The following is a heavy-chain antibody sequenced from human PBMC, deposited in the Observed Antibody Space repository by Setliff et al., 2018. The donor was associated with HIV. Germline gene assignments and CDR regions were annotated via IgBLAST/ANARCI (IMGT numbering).Heavy chain of an antibody. J-gene: IGHJ4*02. CDR1: GFTFSDYY. Sequence: GGSLRLSCAASGFTFSDYYMSWIRQAPGKGLEWVSYISSSGSTIYYADSVKGRFTISRDNTKNSLYLQMNSLRAEDTAVYYCATLPAAIVSSTYYFDYWGQGTLVTVSS. CDR2: ISSSGSTI. V-gene: IGHV3-11*04. D-gene: IGHD6-13*01. CDR3: ATLPAAIVSSTYYFDY.